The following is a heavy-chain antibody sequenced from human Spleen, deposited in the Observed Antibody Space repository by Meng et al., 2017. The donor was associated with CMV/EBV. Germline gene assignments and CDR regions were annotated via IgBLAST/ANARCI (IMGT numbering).Heavy chain of an antibody. CDR3: ARSYGSGRMDV. Sequence: GESLKISCVASGITFSGYFMHWVRQVPGKGLVWVARINSDGSSTNYVDSVKSRLTISRDNAKNTMYLQIHSLRAEDRAVYYCARSYGSGRMDVWGHGTTVTVSS. CDR1: GITFSGYF. CDR2: INSDGSST. D-gene: IGHD3-10*01. V-gene: IGHV3-74*01. J-gene: IGHJ6*02.